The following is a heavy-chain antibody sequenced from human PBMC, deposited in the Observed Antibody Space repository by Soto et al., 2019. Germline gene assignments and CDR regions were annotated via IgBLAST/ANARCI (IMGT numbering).Heavy chain of an antibody. J-gene: IGHJ4*02. V-gene: IGHV3-30*18. Sequence: GGSLRLSCAASGFTFSSYGMHWVRQAPGKGLEWVAVISYDGSNKYYADSVKGRFTISRDNSKNTLYLQMNSLRAEDTAVYYCAKDSGSTPTDYWGQGTLVTVSS. CDR1: GFTFSSYG. CDR2: ISYDGSNK. D-gene: IGHD3-10*01. CDR3: AKDSGSTPTDY.